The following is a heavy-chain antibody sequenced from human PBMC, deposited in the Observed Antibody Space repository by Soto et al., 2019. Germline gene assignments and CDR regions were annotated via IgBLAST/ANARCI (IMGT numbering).Heavy chain of an antibody. V-gene: IGHV4-34*01. J-gene: IGHJ6*02. CDR2: IYHSGST. D-gene: IGHD3-3*01. CDR3: ARGYWIGISSSSYNDMDA. Sequence: SETLSLTCAVYGGSFSGYYWSWIRQPPGKGLEWIGEIYHSGSTNYNPSLKSRVTISVDKSKNQFSLKLSSVTAADTAVYYCARGYWIGISSSSYNDMDAWRQGPPVTVS. CDR1: GGSFSGYY.